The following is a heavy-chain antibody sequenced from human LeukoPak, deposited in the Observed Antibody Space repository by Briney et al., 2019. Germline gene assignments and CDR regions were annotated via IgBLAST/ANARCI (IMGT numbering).Heavy chain of an antibody. Sequence: PGGSLRLSCAASGFTFSSYSMNWVRQAPGKGLEWISSISSSSSYIYYADSVKGRFTISRDNAKNTLYLQMNSLRAEDTAVYYCARDPFMGNWFDPWGQGTLVTVSS. CDR2: ISSSSSYI. CDR3: ARDPFMGNWFDP. CDR1: GFTFSSYS. V-gene: IGHV3-21*01. D-gene: IGHD3-10*01. J-gene: IGHJ5*02.